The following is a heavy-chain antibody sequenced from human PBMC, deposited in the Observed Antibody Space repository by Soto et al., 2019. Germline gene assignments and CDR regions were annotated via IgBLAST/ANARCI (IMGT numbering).Heavy chain of an antibody. J-gene: IGHJ6*02. Sequence: EVQLVESGGGLVKPGGSLRLSCAASGFTFSSYSMNWVRQAPGKGLEWVSSISSSSSYIYYADSVKGRFTISRDNAKNSLYLQMNSLRAEDTAVYYCAREWVVATDYYSGMDVWGQGTTVTVSS. D-gene: IGHD5-12*01. CDR3: AREWVVATDYYSGMDV. CDR2: ISSSSSYI. V-gene: IGHV3-21*01. CDR1: GFTFSSYS.